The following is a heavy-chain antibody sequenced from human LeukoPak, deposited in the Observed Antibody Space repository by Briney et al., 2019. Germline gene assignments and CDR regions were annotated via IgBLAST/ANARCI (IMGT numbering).Heavy chain of an antibody. CDR1: GFTFSSYW. CDR3: AKDQSSGWSYYYYGMDV. D-gene: IGHD6-19*01. Sequence: GGSLRLSCAASGFTFSSYWMHWVRQAPGKGLEWVAVISYDGSNKYYADSVKGRFTISRDNSKNTLYLQMNSLRAEDTAVYYCAKDQSSGWSYYYYGMDVWGQGTTVTVSS. CDR2: ISYDGSNK. V-gene: IGHV3-30*18. J-gene: IGHJ6*02.